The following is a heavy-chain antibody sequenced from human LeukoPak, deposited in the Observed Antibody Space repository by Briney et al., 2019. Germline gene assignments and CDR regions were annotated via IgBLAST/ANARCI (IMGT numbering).Heavy chain of an antibody. CDR1: GFTFSSYE. J-gene: IGHJ4*02. V-gene: IGHV3-48*03. Sequence: PGGSLRLSCAASGFTFSSYEMNWVRQAPGKGLXXXSYISSSGSTIYYADSVKGRFTISRDNAKNSLYLQMNSLRAEDTAVYYCARYGSGYDFDYWGQGTLVTVSS. D-gene: IGHD5-12*01. CDR3: ARYGSGYDFDY. CDR2: ISSSGSTI.